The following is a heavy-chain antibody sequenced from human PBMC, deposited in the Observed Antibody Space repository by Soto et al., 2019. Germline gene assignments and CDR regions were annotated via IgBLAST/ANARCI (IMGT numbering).Heavy chain of an antibody. D-gene: IGHD5-12*01. CDR2: IYWNDDK. CDR1: GFSLSTSGVG. Sequence: SGPTLVNPTQTLTLTCTFSGFSLSTSGVGVGWIRQPPGKALEWLALIYWNDDKRYSPSLKSRLTITKDTSKNQVVLTMTNMDPVYTATYYCAHRAKWLRSPYYFDYWGQGTLVTVSS. J-gene: IGHJ4*02. CDR3: AHRAKWLRSPYYFDY. V-gene: IGHV2-5*01.